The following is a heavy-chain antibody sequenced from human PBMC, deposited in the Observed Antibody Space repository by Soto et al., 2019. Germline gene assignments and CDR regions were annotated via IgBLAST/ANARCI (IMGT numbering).Heavy chain of an antibody. D-gene: IGHD2-15*01. CDR3: ARGWPGGNPFYYYYGMDV. CDR1: GGSISSGGYY. V-gene: IGHV4-31*03. J-gene: IGHJ6*02. Sequence: SETLSLTCTVSGGSISSGGYYWSWIRQHPGKGLEWIGYIYYSGSTYYNPSLKSRVTISVDTSKNQFSLKLSSVTAADTAVYYCARGWPGGNPFYYYYGMDVWGQGTTVTVSS. CDR2: IYYSGST.